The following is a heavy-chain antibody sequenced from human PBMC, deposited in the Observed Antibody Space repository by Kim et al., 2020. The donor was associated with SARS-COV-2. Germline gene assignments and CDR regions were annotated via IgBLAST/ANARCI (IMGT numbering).Heavy chain of an antibody. D-gene: IGHD3-16*01. V-gene: IGHV3-30*18. CDR1: GFTFHNHG. CDR3: AKGPPYYLPLFFEY. CDR2: ISFDGSNK. J-gene: IGHJ4*02. Sequence: GGSLRLSCTATGFTFHNHGIHWVRQAPGKGLEWVAVISFDGSNKYYADSVKGRFTVSRDNSKNTSYLQMNSLRGEDTAVYYCAKGPPYYLPLFFEYWGQGTLVTVSS.